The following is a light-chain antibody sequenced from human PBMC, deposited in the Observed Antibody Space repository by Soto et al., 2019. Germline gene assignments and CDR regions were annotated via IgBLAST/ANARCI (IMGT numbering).Light chain of an antibody. Sequence: QSVLTQPASVSGSPGQSITISCTGTSSDVGSYNLVSWYQQHPGKAPKLMISEVSKRPSGISDRFSGSKSGSTASLTISGLQAEDEADYYCCSCAGTSTHTVFGGGTQLTVL. V-gene: IGLV2-23*02. CDR3: CSCAGTSTHTV. CDR1: SSDVGSYNL. J-gene: IGLJ7*01. CDR2: EVS.